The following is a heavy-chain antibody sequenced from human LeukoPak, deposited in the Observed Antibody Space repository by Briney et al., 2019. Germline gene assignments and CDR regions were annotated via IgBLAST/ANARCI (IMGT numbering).Heavy chain of an antibody. CDR1: GFTFSSYS. CDR3: ARDRVGYCTTTACYEFDY. J-gene: IGHJ4*02. Sequence: GGSLRLSCAASGFTFSSYSMNWVRQAPGKGLEWVSSITSRSSYIYYADSVKGRFTISRDNAKNSLYLQMNRLRAEDTAVYYCARDRVGYCTTTACYEFDYWGQGTLVTVSS. V-gene: IGHV3-21*04. D-gene: IGHD2-2*01. CDR2: ITSRSSYI.